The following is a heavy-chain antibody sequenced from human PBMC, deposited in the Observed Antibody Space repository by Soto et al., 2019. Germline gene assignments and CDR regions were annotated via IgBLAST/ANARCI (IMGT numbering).Heavy chain of an antibody. D-gene: IGHD3-9*01. CDR2: IKSKTDGGTA. J-gene: IGHJ4*02. V-gene: IGHV3-15*01. CDR1: VFNLSHPW. Sequence: GGSLRLSCAASVFNLSHPWMTWVRQAAGKGLQWVGRIKSKTDGGTADYAAPVKGRFTISRDDSKNTVYLQMNSLKTEDTAVYYCTTGIYYDILTGYHDVAYWGQGTLVTVT. CDR3: TTGIYYDILTGYHDVAY.